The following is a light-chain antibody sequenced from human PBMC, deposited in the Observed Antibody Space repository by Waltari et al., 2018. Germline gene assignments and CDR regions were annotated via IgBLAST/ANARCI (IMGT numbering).Light chain of an antibody. CDR1: KSISSY. J-gene: IGKJ1*01. CDR3: QQSYSVPWT. Sequence: TCRASKSISSYLNWFRQKPGTAPDLLIYSASSFESGVPSRFSGSRSATDFTLTISSLQPEDFATYYCQQSYSVPWTFGQGTKVDIK. CDR2: SAS. V-gene: IGKV1-39*01.